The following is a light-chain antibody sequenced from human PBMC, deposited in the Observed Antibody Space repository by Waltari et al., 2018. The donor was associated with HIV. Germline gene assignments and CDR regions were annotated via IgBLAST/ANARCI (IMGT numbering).Light chain of an antibody. CDR3: SSYTTRRTLV. Sequence: QSALTQPASVSGSPGQSITISCTGTFNDIVVYDFVSWYRQYPGTAPQLLMYGVTIRSLGVSDRFSGSKSDNTASLTISGLQSEDEAHYYCSSYTTRRTLVFGGGTKLTVL. V-gene: IGLV2-14*01. CDR2: GVT. CDR1: FNDIVVYDF. J-gene: IGLJ3*02.